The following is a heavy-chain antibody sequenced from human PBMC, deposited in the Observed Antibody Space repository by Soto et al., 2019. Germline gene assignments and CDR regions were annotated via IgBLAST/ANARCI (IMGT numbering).Heavy chain of an antibody. Sequence: GSLRLSCAASGFTFSGYAMSWVRQAPGKGLEWVSAISGSGGSTYYADSVKGRFTISRDNSKNTLYLQMNSLRAEDTAVYYCAKDRSSSGWTFDYWGQGTLVTVSS. CDR3: AKDRSSSGWTFDY. CDR1: GFTFSGYA. CDR2: ISGSGGST. D-gene: IGHD6-19*01. J-gene: IGHJ4*02. V-gene: IGHV3-23*01.